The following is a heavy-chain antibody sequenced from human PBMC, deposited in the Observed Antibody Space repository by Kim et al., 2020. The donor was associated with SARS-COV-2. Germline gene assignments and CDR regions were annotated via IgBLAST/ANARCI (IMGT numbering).Heavy chain of an antibody. J-gene: IGHJ6*02. V-gene: IGHV3-11*05. CDR1: GFTFSDYY. CDR2: ISSSSSYT. D-gene: IGHD6-19*01. CDR3: ARDSGWSGDGYYYYYGMDV. Sequence: GGSLRLSCAASGFTFSDYYMSWIRQAPGKGLEWVSYISSSSSYTNYADSVKGRFTISRDNAKNSLYLQMNSLRAEDTAVYYCARDSGWSGDGYYYYYGMDVWGQGTTVTVSS.